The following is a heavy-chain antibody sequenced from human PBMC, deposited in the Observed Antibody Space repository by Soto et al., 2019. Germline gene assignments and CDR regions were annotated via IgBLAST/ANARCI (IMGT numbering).Heavy chain of an antibody. CDR3: AKGRDSSWYDHYFDY. J-gene: IGHJ4*02. V-gene: IGHV3-23*01. D-gene: IGHD6-13*01. CDR2: ISGSGGST. CDR1: GFTFSSYA. Sequence: GGSLRLSCAASGFTFSSYAMSWVRQAPGKGLEWVSAISGSGGSTYYADSVKGRFTISRDNSKNTLYLQMNSLRAKDTAVYYCAKGRDSSWYDHYFDYWGQGTLVTVSS.